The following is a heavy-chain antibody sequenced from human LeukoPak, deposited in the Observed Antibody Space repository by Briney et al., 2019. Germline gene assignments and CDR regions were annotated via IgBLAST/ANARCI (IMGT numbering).Heavy chain of an antibody. D-gene: IGHD3-10*01. J-gene: IGHJ4*02. CDR1: GFTFSSYA. CDR2: ISGSGGST. Sequence: PGGSLRLSCAASGFTFSSYAMSWVRQAPGKGLEWVSGISGSGGSTHYADSVKGRFTISRDNSKNTLYLQMNSLRDEDTAVYYCAKEPRLIWFGESDYWGQGTLVTVSS. CDR3: AKEPRLIWFGESDY. V-gene: IGHV3-23*01.